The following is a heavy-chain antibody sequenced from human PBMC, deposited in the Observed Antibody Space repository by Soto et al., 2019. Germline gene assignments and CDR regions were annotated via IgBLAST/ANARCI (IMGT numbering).Heavy chain of an antibody. V-gene: IGHV1-69*12. CDR1: GGTFRTSA. CDR3: ARDKDRQQLGGNYYYIMDV. D-gene: IGHD3-3*02. CDR2: IMPVFPTP. J-gene: IGHJ6*02. Sequence: QVQLVQSGAEVKKPGSSVRVSCKTSGGTFRTSAISWVRQAPGQGLEWMGGIMPVFPTPDYAQKFQGRGTTTADESTSTAYMELISIRSEDTAVYYCARDKDRQQLGGNYYYIMDVWGQGTTVTVSS.